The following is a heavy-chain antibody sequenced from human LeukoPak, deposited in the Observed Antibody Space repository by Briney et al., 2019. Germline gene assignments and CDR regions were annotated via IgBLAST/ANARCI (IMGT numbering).Heavy chain of an antibody. V-gene: IGHV5-51*01. CDR1: GYSFTSYW. Sequence: GEFLKISLQGSGYSFTSYWFGLVRPGPGKGLGLMGIIYPGDSDTRYSPSFQGQVTISADQSLRTAYLQWSSLKASDTAMYYCARLPRPDFYDSSGYSSIDYWGQGTLVTVSS. D-gene: IGHD3-22*01. J-gene: IGHJ4*02. CDR3: ARLPRPDFYDSSGYSSIDY. CDR2: IYPGDSDT.